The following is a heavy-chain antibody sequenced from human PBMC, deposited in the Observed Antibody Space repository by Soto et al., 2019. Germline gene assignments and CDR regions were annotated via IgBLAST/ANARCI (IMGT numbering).Heavy chain of an antibody. V-gene: IGHV1-8*01. CDR1: GYRVTGYV. CDR2: MNPNSGNT. D-gene: IGHD6-6*01. J-gene: IGHJ4*02. CDR3: ARGVLGSSSSNFDY. Sequence: SAEPSSKESGYRVTGYVIMWVRSANGQGLEWMGWMNPNSGNTGYAQKFQGRATMTRNTSISTAYMELSSLRSEDTAVYYCARGVLGSSSSNFDYWGQGTLVTVSS.